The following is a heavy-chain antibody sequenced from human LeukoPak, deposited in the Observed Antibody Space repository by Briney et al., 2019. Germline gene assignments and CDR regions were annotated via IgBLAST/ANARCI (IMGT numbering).Heavy chain of an antibody. CDR3: ARELRWLQSYYFDY. D-gene: IGHD5-12*01. CDR2: IWYDGSNK. V-gene: IGHV3-33*08. CDR1: GFTFSSYA. Sequence: GGSLRLSCAASGFTFSSYAMSWVRQAPGKGLEWVAVIWYDGSNKYYADSVKGRFTISRDNSKNTLYLQMNSLRAEDTAVYYCARELRWLQSYYFDYWGQGTLVTVSS. J-gene: IGHJ4*02.